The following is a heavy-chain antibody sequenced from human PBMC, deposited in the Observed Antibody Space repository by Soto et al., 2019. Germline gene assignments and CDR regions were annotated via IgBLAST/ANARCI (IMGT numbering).Heavy chain of an antibody. Sequence: QVQLVQSGAEVKKPGASVRVSCKADGFIFNNYGITWVRQAPGQGLEWVGWISAYNVNTDSAEKLQGRVTMTTDPSTASAYLELRRLILDHTAVYDCTRDARGAISDSYFDTWGQGTRVIVSS. D-gene: IGHD3-10*01. J-gene: IGHJ4*02. V-gene: IGHV1-18*04. CDR3: TRDARGAISDSYFDT. CDR1: GFIFNNYG. CDR2: ISAYNVNT.